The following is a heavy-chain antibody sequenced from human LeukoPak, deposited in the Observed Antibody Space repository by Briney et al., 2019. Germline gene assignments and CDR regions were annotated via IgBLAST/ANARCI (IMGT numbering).Heavy chain of an antibody. CDR3: AKRIIYGLGVYY. D-gene: IGHD3-10*01. CDR2: ISGSGGST. V-gene: IGHV3-23*01. Sequence: GGSLRLSCAASGFTFSSYAMSWVRQAPGKGLEWVSAISGSGGSTYYADSVKGRFTISRDNSKNTLYLQMNSLRAEDKAVYYCAKRIIYGLGVYYWGQGTLVTVSS. J-gene: IGHJ4*02. CDR1: GFTFSSYA.